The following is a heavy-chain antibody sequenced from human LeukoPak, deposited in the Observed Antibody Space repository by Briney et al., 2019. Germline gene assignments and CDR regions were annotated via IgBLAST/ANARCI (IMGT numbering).Heavy chain of an antibody. V-gene: IGHV3-74*01. D-gene: IGHD1-26*01. CDR1: GFTFSSYW. CDR2: INSDGSST. CDR3: AREGDYYGMDV. Sequence: GGSQRLSCEASGFTFSSYWMHWVRQAPGKGLVWVSRINSDGSSTTYADSVKGRFTISRDNAKNTLYLQMKSLRAEDTAVYYCAREGDYYGMDVWGQGTTVTVSS. J-gene: IGHJ6*02.